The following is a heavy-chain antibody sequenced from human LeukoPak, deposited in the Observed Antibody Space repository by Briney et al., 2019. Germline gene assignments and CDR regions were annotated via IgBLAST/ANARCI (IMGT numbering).Heavy chain of an antibody. D-gene: IGHD2-2*02. V-gene: IGHV4-39*01. CDR2: IYYSGST. CDR1: GGSISSSSYY. CDR3: ASIVVVPAAISETDY. Sequence: SETLSLTCTVSGGSISSSSYYWGWIRQPPGKGLEWIGSIYYSGSTYYNPSLKSRVTISVDTSKNQFSLKLSSVTAADTAVYYCASIVVVPAAISETDYWGQGTLVTVSS. J-gene: IGHJ4*02.